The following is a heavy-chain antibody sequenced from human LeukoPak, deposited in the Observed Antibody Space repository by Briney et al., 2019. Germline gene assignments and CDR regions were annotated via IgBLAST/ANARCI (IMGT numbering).Heavy chain of an antibody. CDR2: LGRSGEYK. CDR1: GDSISRYY. J-gene: IGHJ6*02. D-gene: IGHD2-2*01. Sequence: ETLSLTCSVSGDSISRYYWSWVRQPPGKGLEWVAGLGRSGEYKYYADSVKGRFTISRDNSKDTVSLQMNSLRAEDSAIYFCVKDRPCETCMPMDAWGQGTTVTVSS. V-gene: IGHV3-23*01. CDR3: VKDRPCETCMPMDA.